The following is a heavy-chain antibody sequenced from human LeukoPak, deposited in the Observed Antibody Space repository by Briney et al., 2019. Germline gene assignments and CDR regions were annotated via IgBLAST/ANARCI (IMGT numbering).Heavy chain of an antibody. V-gene: IGHV3-11*01. CDR2: ISHRVSDV. CDR1: GFSFSDYY. J-gene: IGHJ4*02. CDR3: AKDILAAGLFFDY. D-gene: IGHD6-13*01. Sequence: GGSLRLSCAASGFSFSDYYMSWIRQAPGKGLEWVSYISHRVSDVQYADSVKGRFTISRDNARNSLYLQMNGLRAEDTAVYYCAKDILAAGLFFDYWSLGTLVTVSS.